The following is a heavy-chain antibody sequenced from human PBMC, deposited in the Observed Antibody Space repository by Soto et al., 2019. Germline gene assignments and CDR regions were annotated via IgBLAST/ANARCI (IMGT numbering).Heavy chain of an antibody. J-gene: IGHJ4*02. D-gene: IGHD6-19*01. CDR1: SGSISSSNW. CDR2: IYHSGST. V-gene: IGHV4-4*02. Sequence: SETLSLTCAVSSGSISSSNWWSWVRQPPGKGLEWIGEIYHSGSTNYNPSLKSRVTISVDKSKNQFSLKLSSVTAADTAVYYCARGSLIAVAAYSFDYWGQGTLVTVSS. CDR3: ARGSLIAVAAYSFDY.